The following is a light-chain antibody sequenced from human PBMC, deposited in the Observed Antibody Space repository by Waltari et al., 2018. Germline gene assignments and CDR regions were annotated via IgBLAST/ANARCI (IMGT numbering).Light chain of an antibody. CDR1: SSDVGGYTH. J-gene: IGLJ1*01. CDR2: EVS. V-gene: IGLV2-14*01. CDR3: SSYTSSSIPYV. Sequence: QSALTQAASVSGSPGQSITISCTGTSSDVGGYTHVSWYQHHPGKAPKLIISEVSNRPSGVSYRFSGSKSGNTASLTISGLKAEDEADYYCSSYTSSSIPYVFGTGTKVTVL.